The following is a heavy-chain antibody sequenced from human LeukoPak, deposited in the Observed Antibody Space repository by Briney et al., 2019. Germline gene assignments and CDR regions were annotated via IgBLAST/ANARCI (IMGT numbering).Heavy chain of an antibody. J-gene: IGHJ1*01. Sequence: GGSLRLSCAASGFTFSSYGMSWVRQAPGKGLEWVSAISGSGGGGSTNYADSVRGRFTISRDNAKNTVSLQMNSLRAEDTGVYYCARAPSEIGGYYPEYFRHWGQGTLVTVSS. CDR3: ARAPSEIGGYYPEYFRH. D-gene: IGHD3-22*01. CDR1: GFTFSSYG. V-gene: IGHV3-23*01. CDR2: ISGSGGGGST.